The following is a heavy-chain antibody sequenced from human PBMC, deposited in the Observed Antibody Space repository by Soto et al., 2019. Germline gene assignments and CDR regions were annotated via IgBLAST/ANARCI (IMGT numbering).Heavy chain of an antibody. J-gene: IGHJ6*02. V-gene: IGHV4-30-4*01. CDR2: IYYSGST. Sequence: SETLSLTCTVSGGSISSGDYYWSWIRQPPGKGLEWIGYIYYSGSTYYNPPLKSRVTISVDTSKNQFSLKLSSVTAADTAVYYCARDTYYDFWGGPYYYYYGMDVWGQGTTVTVSS. CDR3: ARDTYYDFWGGPYYYYYGMDV. CDR1: GGSISSGDYY. D-gene: IGHD3-3*01.